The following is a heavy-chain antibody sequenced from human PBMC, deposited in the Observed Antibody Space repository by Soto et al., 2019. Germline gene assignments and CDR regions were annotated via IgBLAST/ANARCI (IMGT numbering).Heavy chain of an antibody. V-gene: IGHV4-30-4*01. CDR1: GGSISSGDYY. J-gene: IGHJ5*02. D-gene: IGHD3-3*01. Sequence: SETLSLTCTVSGGSISSGDYYWSWIRQPPGKGLEWIGYIYYSGSTYYNPSLKSRVTISVDTSKNQFSLKLSSVTAADTAVYYCARQLGYYDFWSGSWFDPWGQGTLVTVYS. CDR3: ARQLGYYDFWSGSWFDP. CDR2: IYYSGST.